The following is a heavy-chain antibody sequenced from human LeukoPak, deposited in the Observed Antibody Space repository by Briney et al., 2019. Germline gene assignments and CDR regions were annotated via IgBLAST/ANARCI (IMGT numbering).Heavy chain of an antibody. CDR2: IWYDGSNK. Sequence: GGSLRLSCAASGFTFSSYGMHWVRQAPGKGLEWVAVIWYDGSNKYYADSVKGRFTISRDNSKNTLYLQMNSLRAEDTAVYYCARDHLITIFGVVTNYFDYWGQGTLVTVSS. D-gene: IGHD3-3*01. J-gene: IGHJ4*02. CDR3: ARDHLITIFGVVTNYFDY. V-gene: IGHV3-33*01. CDR1: GFTFSSYG.